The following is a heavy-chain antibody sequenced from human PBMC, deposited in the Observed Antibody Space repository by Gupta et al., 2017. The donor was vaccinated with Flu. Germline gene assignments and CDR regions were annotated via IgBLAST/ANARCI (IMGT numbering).Heavy chain of an antibody. CDR3: ARVENYSGSCCWFDP. CDR1: GGSFSGYY. V-gene: IGHV4-34*01. Sequence: TLSLTCAVYGGSFSGYYWSWIRQPPGKGLEWIGEINHSGSTNYNPSLKSRVTISVDTSKNQFSLKLSSVTAADTAVYYCARVENYSGSCCWFDPWGQGTLVTVSS. D-gene: IGHD1-26*01. J-gene: IGHJ5*02. CDR2: INHSGST.